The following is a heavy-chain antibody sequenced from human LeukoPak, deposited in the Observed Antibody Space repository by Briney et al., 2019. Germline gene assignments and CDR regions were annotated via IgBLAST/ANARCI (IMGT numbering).Heavy chain of an antibody. CDR3: ARGVATDY. CDR2: MNPNSGNT. CDR1: GYTFTGYY. J-gene: IGHJ4*02. V-gene: IGHV1-8*02. Sequence: ASVKVSCKASGYTFTGYYMHWVRQAPGQGLEWMGWMNPNSGNTVYAQKFQGRVTMTWNTSISTAYMELSSLTFDDTAVFYCARGVATDYWGQGTLVTVSS.